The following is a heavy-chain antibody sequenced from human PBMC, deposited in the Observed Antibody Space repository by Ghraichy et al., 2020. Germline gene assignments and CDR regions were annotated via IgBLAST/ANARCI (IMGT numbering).Heavy chain of an antibody. CDR1: GYTFPTYD. Sequence: ASVKVSCEASGYTFPTYDINWVRQAPGQGLEWMGSMNPATGNTGYAQRFQGRVTMTRSTSINTAYMELSSLRSDDTAVYYCARVDGLSFDSWGQGTLVTVSS. J-gene: IGHJ4*02. CDR3: ARVDGLSFDS. V-gene: IGHV1-8*01. D-gene: IGHD2-21*01. CDR2: MNPATGNT.